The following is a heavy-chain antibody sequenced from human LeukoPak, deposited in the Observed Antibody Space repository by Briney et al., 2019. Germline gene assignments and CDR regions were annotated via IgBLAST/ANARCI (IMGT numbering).Heavy chain of an antibody. CDR2: INHSGST. CDR3: ARDSTYYYDSSGYAFDI. V-gene: IGHV4-34*01. J-gene: IGHJ3*02. Sequence: SGTLSLTCAVYGGSFSGYYWSWIRQPPGKGLEWIGEINHSGSTNYNPSLKSRVTISVDTSKNQFSLKLSSVTAADTAVYYCARDSTYYYDSSGYAFDIWGQGTMVTVSS. CDR1: GGSFSGYY. D-gene: IGHD3-22*01.